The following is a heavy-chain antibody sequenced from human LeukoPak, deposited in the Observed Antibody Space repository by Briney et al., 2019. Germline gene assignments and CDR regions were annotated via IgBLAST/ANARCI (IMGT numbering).Heavy chain of an antibody. CDR1: GCSISNYE. CDR3: ARLREKEMSASYSFFDH. Sequence: AETLSLTCTVSGCSISNYERSWIRQPPGRGLEWIAYISHSGNTNYNPCLNRRVTISPHTHKNQFSVKLRYLTAADTAAYYCARLREKEMSASYSFFDHWGQGTLVTVSS. CDR2: ISHSGNT. D-gene: IGHD2-15*01. V-gene: IGHV4-59*01. J-gene: IGHJ5*02.